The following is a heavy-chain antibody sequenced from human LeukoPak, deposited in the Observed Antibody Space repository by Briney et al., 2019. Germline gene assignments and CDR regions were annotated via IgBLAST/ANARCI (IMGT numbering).Heavy chain of an antibody. D-gene: IGHD3-3*01. CDR3: AGGITIFGVVTIRDYYYYYMDV. CDR2: IYYSGST. J-gene: IGHJ6*03. CDR1: GGSISSYY. V-gene: IGHV4-59*01. Sequence: SETLSLTCTVSGGSISSYYWSWIRQPPGKGLEWIGYIYYSGSTNYNPSLKSRVTISVDTSKNQFSLKLSSVTAADTAVYYCAGGITIFGVVTIRDYYYYYMDVWGKGTTVTVSS.